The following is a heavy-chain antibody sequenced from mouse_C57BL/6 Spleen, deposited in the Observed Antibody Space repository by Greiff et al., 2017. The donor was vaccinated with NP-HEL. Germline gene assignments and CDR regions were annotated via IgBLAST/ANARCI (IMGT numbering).Heavy chain of an antibody. CDR2: INPNNGGT. Sequence: VQLQQSGPELVKPGASVKIPCKASGYTFTDYNMDWVKQSHGKSLEWIGDINPNNGGTIYNQKFKGKATLTVDKSSSTAYMELRSLTSEDTAVYYCARETPSYYGSRDYWYFDVWGTGTTVTVSS. CDR3: ARETPSYYGSRDYWYFDV. D-gene: IGHD1-1*01. CDR1: GYTFTDYN. J-gene: IGHJ1*03. V-gene: IGHV1-18*01.